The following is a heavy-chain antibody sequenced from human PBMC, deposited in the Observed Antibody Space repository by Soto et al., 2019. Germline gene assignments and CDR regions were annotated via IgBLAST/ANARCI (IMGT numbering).Heavy chain of an antibody. CDR1: GGTFSSYA. CDR3: ARADCSSTSCDDAFDI. CDR2: IIPIFGTA. Sequence: VKVSCKASGGTFSSYAISWVRQAPGQGLEWMGGIIPIFGTANYAQKFQGRVTITADESTSTAYMELSSLRSEDTAVYYCARADCSSTSCDDAFDIWGQGTMVTVSS. D-gene: IGHD2-2*01. V-gene: IGHV1-69*01. J-gene: IGHJ3*02.